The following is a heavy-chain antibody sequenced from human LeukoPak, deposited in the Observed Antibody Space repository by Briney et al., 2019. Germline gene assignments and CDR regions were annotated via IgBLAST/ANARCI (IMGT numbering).Heavy chain of an antibody. D-gene: IGHD4-23*01. CDR2: INPSGGST. Sequence: GASVKVSCKTSGYTFTSYYMHWVRQAPGLGLEWMGLINPSGGSTTYVQKFQGRVAMARDTSTSTVYMELSSLRSEDTAMYYCARGDGGNTFDYWGQGTLVTIYS. CDR1: GYTFTSYY. J-gene: IGHJ4*02. V-gene: IGHV1-46*01. CDR3: ARGDGGNTFDY.